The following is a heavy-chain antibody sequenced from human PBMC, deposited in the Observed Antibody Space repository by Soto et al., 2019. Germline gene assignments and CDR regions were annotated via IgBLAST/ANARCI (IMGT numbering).Heavy chain of an antibody. Sequence: QVQLVQSGSEVKKPGASVKVSCEASGYSFSNYGINWVRQAPGQGLEWMGWISTDNGNTNYTQKFQGRVTMTTDTSTRTAYMELRSLRSDDTAIFYCARDQITSFGVLVEGLPHHYYGMDVWGQGTTVIVSS. V-gene: IGHV1-18*01. CDR3: ARDQITSFGVLVEGLPHHYYGMDV. J-gene: IGHJ6*02. D-gene: IGHD3-3*01. CDR2: ISTDNGNT. CDR1: GYSFSNYG.